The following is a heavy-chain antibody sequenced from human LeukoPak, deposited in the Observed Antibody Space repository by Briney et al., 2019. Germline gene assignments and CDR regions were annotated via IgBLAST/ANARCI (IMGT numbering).Heavy chain of an antibody. V-gene: IGHV3-7*01. D-gene: IGHD3-3*01. CDR1: GFTFTSYS. CDR2: IKQDGSEK. CDR3: ARNVIGVVIFDY. J-gene: IGHJ4*02. Sequence: GGSLRLSCAASGFTFTSYSMSWVRQAPGQGLEWVANIKQDGSEKYYVDSVKGRFTISRDNAKNSLYLQMNSLRDEDTAVYYCARNVIGVVIFDYWGQGTLVTVSS.